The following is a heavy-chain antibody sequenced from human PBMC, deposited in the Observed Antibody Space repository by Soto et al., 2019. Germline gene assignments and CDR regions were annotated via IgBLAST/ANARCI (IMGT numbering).Heavy chain of an antibody. CDR3: AKDSGYNYGYFRWFDP. J-gene: IGHJ5*02. Sequence: ASVKVSCKASGYTFTSYYIHWVRQAPGQGLEWMGIINPSGGVTSYAQKFQGRVTMTRDASTSTVYMDLTSLTSADTAVYYCAKDSGYNYGYFRWFDPWGQGTLVTVSS. CDR1: GYTFTSYY. D-gene: IGHD5-18*01. CDR2: INPSGGVT. V-gene: IGHV1-46*01.